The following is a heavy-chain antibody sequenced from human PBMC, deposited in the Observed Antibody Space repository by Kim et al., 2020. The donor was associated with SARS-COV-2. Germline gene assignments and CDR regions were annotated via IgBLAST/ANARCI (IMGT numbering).Heavy chain of an antibody. D-gene: IGHD4-17*01. V-gene: IGHV1-2*02. CDR3: ARDDYGDYGNSDY. Sequence: YAQKFQGRVTMTRDTSISTAYMELSRLRSDDTAVYYCARDDYGDYGNSDYWGQGTLVTVSS. J-gene: IGHJ4*02.